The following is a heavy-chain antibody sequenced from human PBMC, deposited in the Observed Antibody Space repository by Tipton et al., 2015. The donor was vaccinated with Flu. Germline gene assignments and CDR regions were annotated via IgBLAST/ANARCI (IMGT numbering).Heavy chain of an antibody. CDR2: TSYSGST. CDR3: ATSGWRDPRGSFDF. Sequence: TLSLTCTVSGGSISTGGYYWIWIRQHPGKGLEWIAYTSYSGSTFYNPPLKSRVTTSLDTSKNQFSLKVSSVTAADTAVYYCATSGWRDPRGSFDFWSQGTLVTVSS. V-gene: IGHV4-31*03. CDR1: GGSISTGGYY. J-gene: IGHJ4*02. D-gene: IGHD5-24*01.